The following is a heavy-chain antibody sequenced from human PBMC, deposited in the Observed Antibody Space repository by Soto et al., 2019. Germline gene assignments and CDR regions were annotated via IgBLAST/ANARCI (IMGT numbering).Heavy chain of an antibody. Sequence: QDQLVQSGAEVKKPGASVTVSCKASGYSFTNYGVTWVRQAPGQGLEWMGWISAFNGNTHYAQNLQGSVTMTTDASASTAYMELRGLRSDDTAVYYCARDRGVAPPVAGNTHYYYYMDVWGKGTTVTVSS. CDR2: ISAFNGNT. V-gene: IGHV1-18*01. CDR3: ARDRGVAPPVAGNTHYYYYMDV. D-gene: IGHD6-19*01. J-gene: IGHJ6*03. CDR1: GYSFTNYG.